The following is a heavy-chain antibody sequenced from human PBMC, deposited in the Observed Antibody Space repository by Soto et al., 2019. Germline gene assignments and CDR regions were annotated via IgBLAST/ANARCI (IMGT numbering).Heavy chain of an antibody. CDR2: INPQSGGS. J-gene: IGHJ3*01. Sequence: QVQLVQSGAEVREPGASVKVSCKASGYVFSNYFMHWVRQAPGQGLEWMGYINPQSGGSKYEDNFQDRVTMTRDTPKTTVYMDLRGLTSDDTAVYYCARDRVRTPEGVHSFDLWGQGTLVTVS. D-gene: IGHD3-10*01. V-gene: IGHV1-2*02. CDR3: ARDRVRTPEGVHSFDL. CDR1: GYVFSNYF.